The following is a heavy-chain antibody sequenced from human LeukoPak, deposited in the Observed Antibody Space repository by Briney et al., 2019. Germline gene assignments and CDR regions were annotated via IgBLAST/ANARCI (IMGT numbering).Heavy chain of an antibody. V-gene: IGHV1-24*01. CDR3: ASLGNYDSSGYYYSVVHWFDP. Sequence: ASVKVSCKVSGYTLTELSMHWVRQAPGKGLEWMGGFDPEDGETIYAQKFQARVTMTEDTSTDTAYMELSSLRSEDTAVYYCASLGNYDSSGYYYSVVHWFDPWGQGTLVTVSS. CDR1: GYTLTELS. D-gene: IGHD3-22*01. CDR2: FDPEDGET. J-gene: IGHJ5*02.